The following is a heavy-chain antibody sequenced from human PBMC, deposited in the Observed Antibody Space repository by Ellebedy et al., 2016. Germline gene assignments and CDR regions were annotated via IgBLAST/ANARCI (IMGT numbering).Heavy chain of an antibody. CDR2: IYSGGST. J-gene: IGHJ4*02. V-gene: IGHV3-66*01. CDR1: GFTVSSNY. CDR3: ARDRRGYSSRDYFFDY. Sequence: GESLKISCAASGFTVSSNYMNWVRQAPGKGLEWVSTIYSGGSTYYTDSVKGRFTISRDNSKNTLYLQMNSLRAEDTAVYYCARDRRGYSSRDYFFDYWGQGTPVTVSS. D-gene: IGHD2-2*01.